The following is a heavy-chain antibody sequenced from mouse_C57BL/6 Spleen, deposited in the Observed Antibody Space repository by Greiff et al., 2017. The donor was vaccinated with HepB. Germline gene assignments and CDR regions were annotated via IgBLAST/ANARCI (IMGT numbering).Heavy chain of an antibody. D-gene: IGHD2-3*01. V-gene: IGHV7-3*01. CDR1: GFTFTDYY. J-gene: IGHJ1*03. CDR2: IRNKANGYTT. CDR3: ARARESYDGYYVWYFDV. Sequence: EVQGVESGGGLVQPGGSLSLSCAASGFTFTDYYMSWVRQPPGKALEWLGFIRNKANGYTTEYSASVKGRFTISRDNSQSILYLQMNALRAEDSATYYCARARESYDGYYVWYFDVWGTGTTVTVSS.